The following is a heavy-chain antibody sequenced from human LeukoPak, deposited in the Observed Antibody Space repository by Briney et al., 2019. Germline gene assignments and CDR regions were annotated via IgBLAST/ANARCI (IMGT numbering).Heavy chain of an antibody. D-gene: IGHD3-3*01. V-gene: IGHV3-30*03. J-gene: IGHJ4*02. CDR2: ISYDGSNK. CDR3: ARASGHDFWSEYYFDY. Sequence: TGGSLRLSCAASGFTFSSYGMHWVRQAPGKGLEWVAVISYDGSNKYYADSVKGRFTISRDNSKNTLYLQMNSLRAEDTAVYYCARASGHDFWSEYYFDYWGQGTLVTVSS. CDR1: GFTFSSYG.